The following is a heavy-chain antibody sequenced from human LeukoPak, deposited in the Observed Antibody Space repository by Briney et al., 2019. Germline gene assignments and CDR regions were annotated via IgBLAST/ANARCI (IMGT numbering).Heavy chain of an antibody. J-gene: IGHJ4*02. D-gene: IGHD3-22*01. CDR2: INHSGST. CDR1: GGSFSGYY. Sequence: SETLSLTCAVYGGSFSGYYWSWIRQPPGKGLEWIGEINHSGSTNYNPSLKSRVTISVDTSKNQFSLKLSSVTAADTAVYYCARGRGVPYYYDSSGYYPADYWGQGTLVTVSS. CDR3: ARGRGVPYYYDSSGYYPADY. V-gene: IGHV4-34*01.